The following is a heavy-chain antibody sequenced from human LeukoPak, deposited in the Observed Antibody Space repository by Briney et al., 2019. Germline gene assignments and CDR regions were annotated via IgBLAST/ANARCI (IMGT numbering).Heavy chain of an antibody. J-gene: IGHJ6*03. CDR1: GGTFSSYA. CDR2: IIPIFGTA. V-gene: IGHV1-69*13. D-gene: IGHD3-10*01. CDR3: ARDRRTMVRGYYMDV. Sequence: SVTVSCKASGGTFSSYAISWVRQAPGQGLEWMGGIIPIFGTANYAQKFQGRVTITADESTSTAYMELSSLRSEDTAVYYCARDRRTMVRGYYMDVWGKGTTVTISS.